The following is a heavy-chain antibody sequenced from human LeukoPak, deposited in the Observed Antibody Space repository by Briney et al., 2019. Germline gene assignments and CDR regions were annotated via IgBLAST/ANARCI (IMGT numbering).Heavy chain of an antibody. J-gene: IGHJ4*02. CDR3: ARDRLTYYFDY. CDR1: GGSISSSSYY. D-gene: IGHD3-16*01. V-gene: IGHV4-39*07. Sequence: PSETLSLTCTVSGGSISSSSYYWGWIRQPPGKGLEWIGSIYYSGSTYYNPSLKSRVTISVDTSKNQFSLKLSSVTAADTAVYYCARDRLTYYFDYWGQGTLVTVSS. CDR2: IYYSGST.